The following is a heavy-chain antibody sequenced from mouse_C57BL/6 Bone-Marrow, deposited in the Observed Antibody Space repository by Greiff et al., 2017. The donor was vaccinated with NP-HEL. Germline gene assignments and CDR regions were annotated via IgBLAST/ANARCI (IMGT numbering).Heavy chain of an antibody. V-gene: IGHV1-22*01. Sequence: EVQLQQSGPELVKPGASVKMSCKASGYTFTDYNMHWVKQSHGKSLEWIGYINPNNGGTSYNQKFKGKATLTVNKSSSTAYMELRSLTSEDSAVYYCARSTRYYGSSYPFYYAMDYWGQGTSVTVSS. J-gene: IGHJ4*01. CDR1: GYTFTDYN. D-gene: IGHD1-1*01. CDR2: INPNNGGT. CDR3: ARSTRYYGSSYPFYYAMDY.